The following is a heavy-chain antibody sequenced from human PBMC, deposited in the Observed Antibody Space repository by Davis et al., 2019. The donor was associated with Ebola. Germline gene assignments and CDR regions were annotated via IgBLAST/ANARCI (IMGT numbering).Heavy chain of an antibody. J-gene: IGHJ5*02. D-gene: IGHD2-2*02. CDR1: AYTFTDYY. Sequence: SVQVSCKASAYTFTDYYMHWVRQAPGQGLEWMGWINPNSGGTNYAQKFQGRVTMTRDTSISTAYMELSRLRSDDTAVYYCARDRPAAIRSVNWFDPWGQGTLVTVSS. CDR3: ARDRPAAIRSVNWFDP. V-gene: IGHV1-2*02. CDR2: INPNSGGT.